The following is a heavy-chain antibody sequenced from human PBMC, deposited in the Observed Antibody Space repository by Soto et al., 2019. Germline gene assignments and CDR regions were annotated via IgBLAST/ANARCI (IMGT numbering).Heavy chain of an antibody. CDR2: SIPILGIA. Sequence: QVQLVQSGAEVKKPGSSVKVSCKASGGTFSSYTISWVRQAPGQGLEWMGRSIPILGIANYAQKFQGRVTITADKPTDTAYMELSSLRSEDTAVYYCASRYCRDDCYYYYYGMDVWGQGTTVTVSS. J-gene: IGHJ6*02. V-gene: IGHV1-69*02. CDR1: GGTFSSYT. D-gene: IGHD2-21*02. CDR3: ASRYCRDDCYYYYYGMDV.